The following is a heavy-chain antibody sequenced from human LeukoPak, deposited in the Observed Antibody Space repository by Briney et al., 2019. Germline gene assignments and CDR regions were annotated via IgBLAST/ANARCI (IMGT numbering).Heavy chain of an antibody. J-gene: IGHJ4*02. CDR3: ARGWGYFDS. CDR1: GGSISSYY. CDR2: IYYTGST. V-gene: IGHV4-59*08. Sequence: SETLSLTCSVSGGSISSYYWSWIRQPPGKGLEWIGYIYYTGSTNYNPSLKSRVTISVDTSKNQFSLKLSSVTAADTAVYHCARGWGYFDSWGQGTLVTVSS. D-gene: IGHD7-27*01.